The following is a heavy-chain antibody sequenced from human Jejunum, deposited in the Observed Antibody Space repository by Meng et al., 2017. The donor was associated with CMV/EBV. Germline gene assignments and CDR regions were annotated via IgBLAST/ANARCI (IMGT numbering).Heavy chain of an antibody. V-gene: IGHV1-2*06. CDR3: ARDSRHCTSASCYSWYFDL. CDR1: GYTFTGYY. D-gene: IGHD2-2*02. CDR2: INPNSGAT. J-gene: IGHJ2*01. Sequence: QLQRGESGVEVKQPGASVKFSCKASGYTFTGYYMHWVRQAPGQGLEWMGRINPNSGATEYAQNFQGRVTMTRDTSISTAYMELSRLRSDDTAVYYCARDSRHCTSASCYSWYFDLWGRGTLVTVSS.